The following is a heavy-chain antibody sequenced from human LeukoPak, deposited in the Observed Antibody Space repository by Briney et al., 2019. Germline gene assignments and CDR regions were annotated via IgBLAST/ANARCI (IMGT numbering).Heavy chain of an antibody. CDR1: GYTFTNYW. D-gene: IGHD5-18*01. Sequence: HGESLKISCKGSGYTFTNYWIGWVRQMPGKGLEWMGIIFPGDSDTRYSLSFQGQVTISADKSISTAYLQWSSLKASDTAMYHCARGTGQYNYGHRGAFDTWGQGTMVTVSS. CDR2: IFPGDSDT. J-gene: IGHJ3*02. CDR3: ARGTGQYNYGHRGAFDT. V-gene: IGHV5-51*01.